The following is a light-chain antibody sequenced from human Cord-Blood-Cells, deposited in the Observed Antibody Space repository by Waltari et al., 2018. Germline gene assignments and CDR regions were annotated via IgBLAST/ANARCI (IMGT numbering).Light chain of an antibody. Sequence: QSALTQPASVSGSPGQSITISCTGTSSDVGSSNLFSWYQQHPGKAPKRMIYEGSKRPSGVSNRCSGSKSGNTASLTISGLQAEDEADYYCCSYAGSSTWVFGGGTKLTVL. V-gene: IGLV2-23*01. CDR2: EGS. CDR3: CSYAGSSTWV. CDR1: SSDVGSSNL. J-gene: IGLJ3*02.